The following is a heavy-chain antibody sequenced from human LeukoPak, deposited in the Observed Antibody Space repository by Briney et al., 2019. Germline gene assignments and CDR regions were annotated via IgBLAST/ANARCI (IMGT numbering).Heavy chain of an antibody. Sequence: ASVKVSCKASGGTFSSYAISWVRQAPGQGLEWMGGIIPIFGTANYAQKFQGRVTITTDESTSTAYMELSSLRSEDTAVYYCARERGAARRDGYNDYYYYYMDVWGKGTTVTVSS. D-gene: IGHD5-24*01. CDR3: ARERGAARRDGYNDYYYYYMDV. CDR1: GGTFSSYA. CDR2: IIPIFGTA. J-gene: IGHJ6*03. V-gene: IGHV1-69*05.